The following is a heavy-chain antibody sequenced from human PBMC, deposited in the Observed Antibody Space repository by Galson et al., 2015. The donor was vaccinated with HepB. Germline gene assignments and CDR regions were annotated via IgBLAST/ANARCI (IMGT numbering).Heavy chain of an antibody. CDR3: AKGYYFSSGSFDY. J-gene: IGHJ4*02. CDR2: ISYDGSNK. V-gene: IGHV3-30*18. CDR1: GFIFSTYG. Sequence: SLRLSCAASGFIFSTYGMHWVRQAPGKGLEWLAVISYDGSNKYFTDSVKGRFTISRDNAENTLYLQMNSLRAEDTAVYYCAKGYYFSSGSFDYWGQGTLVTVSS. D-gene: IGHD3-10*01.